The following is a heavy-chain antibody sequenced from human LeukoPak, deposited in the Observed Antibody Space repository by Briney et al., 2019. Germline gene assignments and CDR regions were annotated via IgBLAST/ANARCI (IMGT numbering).Heavy chain of an antibody. J-gene: IGHJ5*02. Sequence: GGSLRLSCAASGFTFRSYWMSWVRQAPGKGLEWVANMELDGSEEYHVDSVKGRFTISSDNAKNSLYLQMNSLRVDDTAVYYCARWARYCSSGSCYSWFDPWGQGTLVTVSS. V-gene: IGHV3-7*01. CDR3: ARWARYCSSGSCYSWFDP. D-gene: IGHD2-15*01. CDR2: MELDGSEE. CDR1: GFTFRSYW.